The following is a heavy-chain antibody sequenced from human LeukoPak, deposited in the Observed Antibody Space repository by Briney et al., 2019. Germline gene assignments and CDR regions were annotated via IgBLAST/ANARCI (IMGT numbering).Heavy chain of an antibody. CDR1: GGSISSYY. CDR2: IYTSGST. V-gene: IGHV4-4*09. J-gene: IGHJ5*02. Sequence: SETLSLTCTVSGGSISSYYWSWIRQPPGKGLEWIGYIYTSGSTNYNPSLKSRVTISVDTSKNQFPLKLSSVTAADTAVYYCARVTLEWLYFWFDPWGQGTLVTVSS. CDR3: ARVTLEWLYFWFDP. D-gene: IGHD3-3*01.